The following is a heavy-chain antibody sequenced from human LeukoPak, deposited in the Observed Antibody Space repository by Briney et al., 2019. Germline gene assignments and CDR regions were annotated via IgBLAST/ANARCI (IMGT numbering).Heavy chain of an antibody. CDR1: GFTFSSYA. Sequence: GGSLRLSCVASGFTFSSYAMSWVRQAPGKGLEWVSTISGNDGTTYYADSVKGRFTISRDNSKNTLYLEMNGLRAEDTAAYYCVKARRPFCGGDCYPLDNWGQGILVTVSS. J-gene: IGHJ4*02. CDR3: VKARRPFCGGDCYPLDN. V-gene: IGHV3-23*01. D-gene: IGHD2-21*02. CDR2: ISGNDGTT.